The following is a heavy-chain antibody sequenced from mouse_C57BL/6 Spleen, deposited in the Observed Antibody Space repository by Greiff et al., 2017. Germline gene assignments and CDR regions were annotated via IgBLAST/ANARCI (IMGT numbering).Heavy chain of an antibody. Sequence: QVQLQQSGAELVKPGASVKISCKASGYAFSSYWMNWVKQRPGKGLEWIGQIYPGDGDTNYNGKFKGTATLTADKSSSTAYMQLSSLTSEDSAVYCCARGGLLPYYFDDRGQGTTLTVSS. D-gene: IGHD2-3*01. CDR2: IYPGDGDT. J-gene: IGHJ2*01. V-gene: IGHV1-80*01. CDR3: ARGGLLPYYFDD. CDR1: GYAFSSYW.